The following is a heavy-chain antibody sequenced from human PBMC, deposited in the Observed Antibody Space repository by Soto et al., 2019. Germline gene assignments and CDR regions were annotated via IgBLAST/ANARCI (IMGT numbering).Heavy chain of an antibody. J-gene: IGHJ6*02. CDR3: AMVDVYVTPSPQDV. D-gene: IGHD3-16*01. V-gene: IGHV1-18*01. CDR2: INAYNGNT. Sequence: ASVKVSCKASGYTFTRSGISWVRQAPGQGLEWMGWINAYNGNTNYAQNLQGRLTLTTDTSTTTAYMELRSLRSNDTAIYYCAMVDVYVTPSPQDVWGQGTTVTVS. CDR1: GYTFTRSG.